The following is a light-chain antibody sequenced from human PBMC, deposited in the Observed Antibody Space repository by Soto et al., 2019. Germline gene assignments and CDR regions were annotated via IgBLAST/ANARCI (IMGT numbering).Light chain of an antibody. CDR3: GLYTLSDTVI. V-gene: IGLV2-18*01. Sequence: QSALTQPASVSGSPGHSVTISCTGTSEVGSYSRVSWYQQSPGTSPKLLIYDVTKRPLGVSDRFSGSKSGNTASLTISGLQTDDEADYYCGLYTLSDTVILGGGTQLTVL. CDR1: SEVGSYSR. J-gene: IGLJ2*01. CDR2: DVT.